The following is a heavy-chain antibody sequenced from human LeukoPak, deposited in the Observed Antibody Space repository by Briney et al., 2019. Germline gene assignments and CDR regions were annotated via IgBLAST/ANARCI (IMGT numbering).Heavy chain of an antibody. Sequence: SETLSLTCTVSGGSISSYYWSWIRQPAGKGLEWIGRIYTSGSTNYNPSLKSRVTISVDTSKNQFSLKLSSLTAADSAVYYCARHNSGYFWGYWGQGTLVTVSS. CDR2: IYTSGST. CDR1: GGSISSYY. J-gene: IGHJ4*02. V-gene: IGHV4-4*07. CDR3: ARHNSGYFWGY. D-gene: IGHD4-23*01.